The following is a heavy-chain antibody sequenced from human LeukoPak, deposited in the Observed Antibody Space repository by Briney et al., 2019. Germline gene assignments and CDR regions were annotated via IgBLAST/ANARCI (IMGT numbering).Heavy chain of an antibody. CDR1: GYTFTSHY. J-gene: IGHJ4*02. V-gene: IGHV1-46*01. CDR3: ARERDIVVVVAANYFDY. D-gene: IGHD2-15*01. Sequence: GASVKVSCKASGYTFTSHYMHWVRQAPGQGLEWMGIINPDGGSTSYAQKFQGRVTMTSDTSTSTVYMELSSLRSEDTAVYYCARERDIVVVVAANYFDYWGQGSLVTVSP. CDR2: INPDGGST.